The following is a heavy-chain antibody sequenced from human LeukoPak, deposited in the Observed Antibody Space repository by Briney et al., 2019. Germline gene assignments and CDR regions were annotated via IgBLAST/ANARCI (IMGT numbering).Heavy chain of an antibody. CDR1: GGTFSSFA. V-gene: IGHV1-69*05. Sequence: SVKVSCKASGGTFSSFAITWVRQAPGQGLEWMGGIIPIFGTANYAQKFQGRVTITTDESTGTAYMELSSLSSEDTAVYFCARPQYSNDYYFDYWGQGTLVTVSS. J-gene: IGHJ4*02. D-gene: IGHD6-6*01. CDR3: ARPQYSNDYYFDY. CDR2: IIPIFGTA.